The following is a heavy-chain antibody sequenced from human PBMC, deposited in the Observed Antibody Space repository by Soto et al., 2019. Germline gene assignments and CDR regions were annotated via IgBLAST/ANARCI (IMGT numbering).Heavy chain of an antibody. J-gene: IGHJ6*02. CDR2: INSDGSSI. V-gene: IGHV3-74*01. CDR3: ARDPSYSDFWSGARNYGLDV. CDR1: GFTFSSYR. Sequence: PGGSLRLSCAASGFTFSSYRMHWVRQAPGKGLVWVSRINSDGSSISYVDSVKGRFTISRDNAKNTLYLQMNSLRAEDTAVYYCARDPSYSDFWSGARNYGLDVWGQGTTVTVSS. D-gene: IGHD3-3*01.